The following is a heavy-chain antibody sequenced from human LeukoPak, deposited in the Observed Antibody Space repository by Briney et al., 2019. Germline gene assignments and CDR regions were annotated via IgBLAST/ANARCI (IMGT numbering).Heavy chain of an antibody. CDR1: GGSFSGYY. Sequence: KTSQTLSLTCAVYGGSFSGYYWSWIRQPPGKGLEWIGEINHSGSTNYNPSLKSRVTISVDTSKNQFSLKLSSVTAADTAVYYCARTDFWSGYYFDYWGQGTLVTVSS. CDR3: ARTDFWSGYYFDY. J-gene: IGHJ4*02. CDR2: INHSGST. D-gene: IGHD3-3*01. V-gene: IGHV4-34*01.